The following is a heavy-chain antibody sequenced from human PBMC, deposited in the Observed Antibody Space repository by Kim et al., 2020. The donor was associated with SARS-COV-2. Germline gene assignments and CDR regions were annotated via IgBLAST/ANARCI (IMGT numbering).Heavy chain of an antibody. V-gene: IGHV3-23*01. CDR2: ISRTATTT. CDR3: TKHAVRGASYFDY. J-gene: IGHJ4*02. D-gene: IGHD3-10*01. CDR1: GFIFDSFA. Sequence: GGSLRLSCAASGFIFDSFAMSWVRQAPGKGLEWVSTISRTATTTYYTDSVKGRFTISRDNSKNTLYLQVNSLRAEDTAVYYCTKHAVRGASYFDYWGQG.